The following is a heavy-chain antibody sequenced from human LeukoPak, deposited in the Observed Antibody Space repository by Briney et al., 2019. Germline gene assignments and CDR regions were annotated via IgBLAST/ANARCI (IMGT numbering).Heavy chain of an antibody. CDR1: GGSISSYY. D-gene: IGHD1-26*01. J-gene: IGHJ3*02. CDR3: AGVVGAFGAFDI. CDR2: IYTSGST. Sequence: SETLSLTCTVSGGSISSYYWSWIRQPPGKGLEWIGRIYTSGSTNYNPSLKSRVTISVDTSKNQFSLKLSSVTAADTAVYYCAGVVGAFGAFDIWGQGTMVTVSS. V-gene: IGHV4-4*08.